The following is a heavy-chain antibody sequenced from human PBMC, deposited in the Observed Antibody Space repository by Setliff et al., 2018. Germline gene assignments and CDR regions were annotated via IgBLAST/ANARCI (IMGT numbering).Heavy chain of an antibody. J-gene: IGHJ3*01. CDR3: ASPRRDDLDTPFDAFDL. CDR2: INHRGST. CDR1: GDSFSDYY. V-gene: IGHV4-34*01. D-gene: IGHD1-1*01. Sequence: PSETLSFTCAVYGDSFSDYYWSWIRQPPGKGLEWIEEINHRGSTNYSPSLRSRVTMSVDSSKKQLYLKLTTVTAADMAVYYCASPRRDDLDTPFDAFDLWGQGTKVTVS.